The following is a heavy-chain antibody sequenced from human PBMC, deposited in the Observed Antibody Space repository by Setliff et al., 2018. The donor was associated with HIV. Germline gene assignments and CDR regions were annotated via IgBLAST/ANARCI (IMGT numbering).Heavy chain of an antibody. CDR2: ISGYNGIT. CDR3: ARIMARDDAFDI. CDR1: GYTFTSYG. V-gene: IGHV1-18*01. D-gene: IGHD2-8*01. Sequence: GASVKVSCKASGYTFTSYGISWVRQAPGQGLEWMGWISGYNGITKYSQKLQGRVTMTTDTSTSTAYMELRSLRSDDTAVYYCARIMARDDAFDIWGQGTMVTVSS. J-gene: IGHJ3*02.